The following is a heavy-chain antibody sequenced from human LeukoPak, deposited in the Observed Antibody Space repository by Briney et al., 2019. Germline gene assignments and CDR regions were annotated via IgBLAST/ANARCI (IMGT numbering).Heavy chain of an antibody. Sequence: GGSLRLSCTASGFTFRRYTMSWVRQAPGKGLEWVSSVSSNSAYLYYADSVRGRFTVFRDNTQNTLYLQLGSLRAEDTALYYCAREGLLTRLSSSDAFDIWGQGTMVTVSS. D-gene: IGHD3-9*01. V-gene: IGHV3-21*06. J-gene: IGHJ3*02. CDR1: GFTFRRYT. CDR2: VSSNSAYL. CDR3: AREGLLTRLSSSDAFDI.